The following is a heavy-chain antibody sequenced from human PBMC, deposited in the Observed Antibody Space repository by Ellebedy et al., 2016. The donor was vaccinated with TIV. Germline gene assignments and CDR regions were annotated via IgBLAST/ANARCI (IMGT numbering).Heavy chain of an antibody. Sequence: SLKISCAASGFTFDDYGMHWVRQAPGKGLEWVSGISWNSGSIGYADSVKGRFTISRDNSKNTLYLQMNSLRAEDTAVYYCAKRRNGGSYYAPWNGMDVWGQGTTVTVSS. D-gene: IGHD1-26*01. CDR3: AKRRNGGSYYAPWNGMDV. CDR1: GFTFDDYG. V-gene: IGHV3-9*01. CDR2: ISWNSGSI. J-gene: IGHJ6*02.